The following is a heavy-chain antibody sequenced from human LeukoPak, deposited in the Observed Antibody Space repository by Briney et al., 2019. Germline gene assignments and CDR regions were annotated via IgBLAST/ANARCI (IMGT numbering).Heavy chain of an antibody. CDR3: ASHLRGYSYGYDFDY. CDR1: GGSISSSSYY. D-gene: IGHD5-18*01. Sequence: PSETLSLTCTVSGGSISSSSYYWGWIRQPPGKGLEWIGSIYYSGSTYYNPSLKSRVTISVDRSKNQFSLKLSSVTAADTAVYYCASHLRGYSYGYDFDYWGQGTLVTVSS. J-gene: IGHJ4*02. V-gene: IGHV4-39*07. CDR2: IYYSGST.